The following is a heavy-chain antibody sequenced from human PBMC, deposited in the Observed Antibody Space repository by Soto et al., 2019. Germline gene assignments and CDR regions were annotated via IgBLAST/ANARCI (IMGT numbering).Heavy chain of an antibody. Sequence: AAVKVSCKDSGYTFTSYGISWVRQAPGQGLEWMGWISAYNGNTNYAQKLQGRVTMTTDTSTSTAYMELRSLRSDDTAVYYCARGDYYASSGYYGYFQHWGQGNPVPVSS. V-gene: IGHV1-18*04. CDR2: ISAYNGNT. CDR1: GYTFTSYG. J-gene: IGHJ1*01. D-gene: IGHD3-22*01. CDR3: ARGDYYASSGYYGYFQH.